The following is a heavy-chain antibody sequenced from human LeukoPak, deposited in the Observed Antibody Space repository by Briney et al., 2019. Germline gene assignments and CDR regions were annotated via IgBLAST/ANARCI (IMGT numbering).Heavy chain of an antibody. V-gene: IGHV4-59*01. D-gene: IGHD3-22*01. CDR2: IYYSGST. CDR3: ARLVTRGYYDSSGRRIDAFDI. CDR1: GGSISSYY. Sequence: SETLSLTCTVSGGSISSYYWSWVRQPPGKGLEWIGYIYYSGSTNYNPSLKSRVTISVDTSKNQFSLKLSSVTAADTAVYYCARLVTRGYYDSSGRRIDAFDIWGQGTMVTVSS. J-gene: IGHJ3*02.